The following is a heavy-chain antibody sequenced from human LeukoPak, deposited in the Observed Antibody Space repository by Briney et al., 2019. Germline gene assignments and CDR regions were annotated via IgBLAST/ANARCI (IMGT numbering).Heavy chain of an antibody. CDR2: INSDGSST. CDR1: GFTFSSYW. V-gene: IGHV3-74*01. Sequence: GGSLRLSCAASGFTFSSYWMHWVRQAPGRGLVWVSRINSDGSSTSYADSVKGRFTISRDNAKNTLYLQMNSLRAEDTALYYCAKDGGGYSRGRFGYWGQGTLVTVSS. D-gene: IGHD5-18*01. J-gene: IGHJ4*02. CDR3: AKDGGGYSRGRFGY.